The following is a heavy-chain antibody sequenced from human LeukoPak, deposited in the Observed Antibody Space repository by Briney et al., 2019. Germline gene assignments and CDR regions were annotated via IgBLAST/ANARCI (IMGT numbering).Heavy chain of an antibody. J-gene: IGHJ3*02. V-gene: IGHV4-30-2*01. CDR3: ARVDGYRTIGFDI. CDR2: IYHSGST. D-gene: IGHD5-18*01. Sequence: KTSQTLSLTCAVSGGSISSGGYSWSWIRQPPGKGLEWIGYIYHSGSTYYNPSLKSRVTISVDRSKNQFSLKLSSVTAADTAVYYCARVDGYRTIGFDIWGQGTMVTVSS. CDR1: GGSISSGGYS.